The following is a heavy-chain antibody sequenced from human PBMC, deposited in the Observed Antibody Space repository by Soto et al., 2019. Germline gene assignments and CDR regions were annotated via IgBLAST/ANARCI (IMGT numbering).Heavy chain of an antibody. CDR3: AAYDSSGYNWFDP. V-gene: IGHV1-18*01. CDR2: ISAYNGNA. CDR1: GYTFTSYG. D-gene: IGHD3-22*01. J-gene: IGHJ5*02. Sequence: ASVKVSCKASGYTFTSYGISWVRQAPGQGLEWMGWISAYNGNANYAQKLQGRVTMTTDTSTSTAYMELRSLRSDDTAVYYCAAYDSSGYNWFDPWGQGTLVTVSS.